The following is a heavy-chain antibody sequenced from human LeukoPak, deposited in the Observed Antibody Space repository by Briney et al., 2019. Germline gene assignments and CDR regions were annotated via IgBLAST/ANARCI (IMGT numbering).Heavy chain of an antibody. CDR3: ARDPAPEDN. Sequence: GGSLRLSCAASGFTFSTYTRNWVRQAPGKGLEWVSSITSRSDIYYADSVRGRFTISRDNAKNSLYLQMNSLRAEDTAVYYCARDPAPEDNWGQGTLVTVSS. CDR2: ITSRSDI. V-gene: IGHV3-21*01. J-gene: IGHJ4*02. D-gene: IGHD1-14*01. CDR1: GFTFSTYT.